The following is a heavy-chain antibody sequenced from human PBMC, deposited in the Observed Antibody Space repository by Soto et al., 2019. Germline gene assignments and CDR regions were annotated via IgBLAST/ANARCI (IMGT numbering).Heavy chain of an antibody. V-gene: IGHV1-8*01. CDR1: GYTFTSYD. CDR2: MNPNSGNT. J-gene: IGHJ4*02. Sequence: QVQLVQSGAEVKKPGASVKVSCKASGYTFTSYDINWVRQATGQGLEWMGWMNPNSGNTGYAQKFQGRVTMTRNTSISTAYIELSSLRSEDTAVYYCAITHLSFGAHHYWGQGTLVTVAS. D-gene: IGHD3-10*01. CDR3: AITHLSFGAHHY.